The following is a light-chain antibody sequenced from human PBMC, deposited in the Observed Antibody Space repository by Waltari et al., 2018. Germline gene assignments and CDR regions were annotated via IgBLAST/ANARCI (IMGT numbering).Light chain of an antibody. CDR3: QTGGHGTWV. CDR1: SGHSPNV. Sequence: QLVLTQSPSASASLGASVTLTCTLRSGHSPNVLARLQKRPERGPRYLMKVNSDGSHNKGDEIPDRFSGSSSGAEHYLTISSLQSEDEADYYCQTGGHGTWVFGGGTKLTVL. CDR2: VNSDGSH. J-gene: IGLJ3*02. V-gene: IGLV4-69*01.